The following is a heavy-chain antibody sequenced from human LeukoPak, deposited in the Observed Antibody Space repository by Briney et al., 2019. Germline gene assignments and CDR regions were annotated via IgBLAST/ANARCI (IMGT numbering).Heavy chain of an antibody. D-gene: IGHD3-22*01. J-gene: IGHJ4*02. CDR3: AKGSYYDSSGSFYFDY. V-gene: IGHV3-23*01. CDR2: ISGSGDNT. Sequence: GGSLRLSCAASGFTFSSYAMSWVRQAPGKGLEWVSGISGSGDNTYYADSVKGRYTISRDNSKNTLYVQVNSLGTEDTAAYYCAKGSYYDSSGSFYFDYWGQGTLVTVSS. CDR1: GFTFSSYA.